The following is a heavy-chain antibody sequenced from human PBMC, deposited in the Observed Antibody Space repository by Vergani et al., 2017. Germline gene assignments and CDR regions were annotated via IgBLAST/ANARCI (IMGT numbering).Heavy chain of an antibody. Sequence: QVTLKESGPALVKPTRTLTLTCTFSGFSLSTSGMRVSWIRPPPGKALEWLARIDWDDDKFYSTSLKTRPTISKDTSKNQVVLTMTNMDPVDTATYYCARGSNFFDCWGHRTLVTVPS. V-gene: IGHV2-70*04. CDR1: GFSLSTSGMR. J-gene: IGHJ4*01. CDR2: IDWDDDK. CDR3: ARGSNFFDC. D-gene: IGHD3-3*02.